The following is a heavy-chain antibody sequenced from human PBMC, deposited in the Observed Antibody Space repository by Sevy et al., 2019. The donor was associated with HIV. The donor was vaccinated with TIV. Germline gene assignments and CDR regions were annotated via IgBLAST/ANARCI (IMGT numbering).Heavy chain of an antibody. Sequence: ASVKVSCKASGYTFTRYGITWVRQAPGQGLEWMGWSSAYNDNTNYAQNLQGRVTMTTDTSTSTAYMELRSLRSDDTAGYYCARDRNNYDSSGYPKGFDVWGQGTTVTVSS. D-gene: IGHD3-22*01. CDR1: GYTFTRYG. CDR3: ARDRNNYDSSGYPKGFDV. V-gene: IGHV1-18*01. CDR2: SSAYNDNT. J-gene: IGHJ6*02.